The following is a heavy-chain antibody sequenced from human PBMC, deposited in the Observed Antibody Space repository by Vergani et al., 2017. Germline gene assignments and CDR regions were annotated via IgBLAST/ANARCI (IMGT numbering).Heavy chain of an antibody. J-gene: IGHJ6*03. V-gene: IGHV3-33*01. Sequence: QVQLVESGGGVVQPGRSLRLSCAASGFTFSSYGMHGVRQAPGKGLEWVAVIWYDGSNKYYADSVKGRFTISRDNSKNTLYLQMNSLRAEDTAVYYCARVDGIGWGVYMDVWGKGTTVTVSS. D-gene: IGHD1-26*01. CDR2: IWYDGSNK. CDR1: GFTFSSYG. CDR3: ARVDGIGWGVYMDV.